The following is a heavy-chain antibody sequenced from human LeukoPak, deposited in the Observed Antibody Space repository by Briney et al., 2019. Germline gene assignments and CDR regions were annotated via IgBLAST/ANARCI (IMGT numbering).Heavy chain of an antibody. Sequence: PGGSLRLSCAASGFTFTGYAMSWVRQAPGKGLEWVSAISGSGHSTDYADSVKGRFTISRDNSKNTLYLQMNSLRAEDTAVYYCAKYGGYNFFDYWGQGTLVTVSS. D-gene: IGHD5-24*01. V-gene: IGHV3-23*01. CDR3: AKYGGYNFFDY. CDR2: ISGSGHST. J-gene: IGHJ4*02. CDR1: GFTFTGYA.